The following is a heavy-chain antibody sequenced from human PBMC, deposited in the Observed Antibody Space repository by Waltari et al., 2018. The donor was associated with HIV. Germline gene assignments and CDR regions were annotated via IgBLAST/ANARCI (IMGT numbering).Heavy chain of an antibody. CDR3: TKGRRGALFGDE. CDR2: MNPDNGDA. Sequence: QVQLVQSGAEIKKPRASVRVSCKASGYSFIDFDSNWVRRAPGRGLEWVGWMNPDNGDAGYGHKFRGRFTLTRDTSTDTAYMEVDNLKSEDTAIYFCTKGRRGALFGDEWGQGTLVTVSS. J-gene: IGHJ4*02. D-gene: IGHD3-3*01. CDR1: GYSFIDFD. V-gene: IGHV1-8*02.